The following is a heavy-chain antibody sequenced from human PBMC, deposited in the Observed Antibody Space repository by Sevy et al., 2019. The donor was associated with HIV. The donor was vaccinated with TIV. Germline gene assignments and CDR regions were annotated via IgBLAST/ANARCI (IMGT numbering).Heavy chain of an antibody. J-gene: IGHJ4*02. CDR3: AKGQGGYNYAPGY. D-gene: IGHD5-18*01. CDR1: GLTFSTYG. Sequence: GGSLRLSCAASGLTFSTYGMHWVRQAPGKGLEWVAVISYDGNIQYYADSVKGRFTVSRDNIKNTLYLQMNSLRAEDSAVYYCAKGQGGYNYAPGYWGQGTLVTVS. V-gene: IGHV3-30*18. CDR2: ISYDGNIQ.